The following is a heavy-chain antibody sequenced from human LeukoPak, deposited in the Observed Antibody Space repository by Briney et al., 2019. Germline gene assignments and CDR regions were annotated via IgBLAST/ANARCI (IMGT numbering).Heavy chain of an antibody. J-gene: IGHJ3*02. CDR2: INHSGST. D-gene: IGHD4-17*01. CDR1: GGSISSSSYY. CDR3: ARAGLRRPYDAFDI. Sequence: SETLSLTCTVSGGSISSSSYYWGWIRQPPGKGLEWIGEINHSGSTNYNLSLKSRVTISVDTSKNQFSLKLSSVTAADTAVYYCARAGLRRPYDAFDIWGQGTMVTVFS. V-gene: IGHV4-39*07.